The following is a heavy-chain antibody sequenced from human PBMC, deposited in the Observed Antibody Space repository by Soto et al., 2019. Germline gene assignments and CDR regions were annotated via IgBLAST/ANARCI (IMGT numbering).Heavy chain of an antibody. CDR3: AQMWFGELWHGMDV. J-gene: IGHJ6*02. Sequence: QLVQSGAEVKRPGSSVKVSCKASGGDFLSYTISWVRQVPGQGPEWMGTIIPILDVAKNAQKFQGRVASTADKATSTGYMELRSLRSDDTAVYYCAQMWFGELWHGMDVWGQGTTITVSS. CDR2: IIPILDVA. D-gene: IGHD3-10*01. CDR1: GGDFLSYT. V-gene: IGHV1-69*02.